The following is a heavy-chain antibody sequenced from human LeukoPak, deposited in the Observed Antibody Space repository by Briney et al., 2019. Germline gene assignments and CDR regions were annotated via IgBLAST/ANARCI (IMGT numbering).Heavy chain of an antibody. CDR3: ATDNEQWLVPHRY. D-gene: IGHD6-19*01. V-gene: IGHV3-15*01. J-gene: IGHJ4*02. Sequence: KAGRSLRLSCAPSRVARTVAWITWVGPAPPQGLDWGGRRKSKTDGGTTDSAAPVKRRFTISRDDSKNTLYLQMNSLKTEDTAVYYCATDNEQWLVPHRYLGQGTLVTVSS. CDR1: RVARTVAW. CDR2: RKSKTDGGTT.